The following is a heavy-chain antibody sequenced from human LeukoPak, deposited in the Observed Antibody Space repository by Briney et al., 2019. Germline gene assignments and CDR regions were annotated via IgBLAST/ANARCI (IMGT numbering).Heavy chain of an antibody. CDR2: INHSGST. Sequence: SSDTLSLTCAVYGGSFNGYYWSWIRQPPEKGLEWLGEINHSGSTNYNPSLKSRVTISVDTSKNQFCLKLSSVTAADTAVYYCARGHVNLGWRHFGRFGWFDPWGQGTLVTVSS. CDR1: GGSFNGYY. V-gene: IGHV4-34*01. CDR3: ARGHVNLGWRHFGRFGWFDP. D-gene: IGHD3-10*01. J-gene: IGHJ5*02.